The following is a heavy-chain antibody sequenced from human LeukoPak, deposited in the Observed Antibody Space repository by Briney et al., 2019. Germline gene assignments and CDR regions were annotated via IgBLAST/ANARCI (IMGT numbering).Heavy chain of an antibody. Sequence: SETLSLTCTVSGGSISSGGYYWSWIRQPPGKGLEWIGYIYHSGSTYYNPSLKSRVTISVDRSKNQFSLKLSSVTAADTAVYYCARYDRVGATRPFFDYWGQGTLVTVSS. CDR1: GGSISSGGYY. J-gene: IGHJ4*02. CDR2: IYHSGST. V-gene: IGHV4-30-2*01. CDR3: ARYDRVGATRPFFDY. D-gene: IGHD1-26*01.